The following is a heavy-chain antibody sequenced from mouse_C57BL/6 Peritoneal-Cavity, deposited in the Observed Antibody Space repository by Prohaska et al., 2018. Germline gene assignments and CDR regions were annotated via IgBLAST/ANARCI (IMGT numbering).Heavy chain of an antibody. CDR1: GYTFTDYY. J-gene: IGHJ3*01. CDR3: ARTLFAY. Sequence: LKISCKASGYTFTDYYMNLVKQSHGKSLEWIGDINPNNGGTSYNQKFKGKATLTVDKSSSTAYMELRSLTSEDSAVYYCARTLFAYWGQGTLVTVSA. CDR2: INPNNGGT. V-gene: IGHV1-26*01.